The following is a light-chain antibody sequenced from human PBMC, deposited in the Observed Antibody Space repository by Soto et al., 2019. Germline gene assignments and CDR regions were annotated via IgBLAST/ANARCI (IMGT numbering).Light chain of an antibody. V-gene: IGLV2-14*01. CDR1: SSDVGGYNY. Sequence: QSVLTQPVSVSGSPGQSITISCTGTSSDVGGYNYVSWYQQHPGKAPKLMIYDVSNRPSGVSNRFSGSKSGNTASLTISGLQAEDEADYYCSSYTSSSTSSFGTGTKLTVL. CDR3: SSYTSSSTSS. J-gene: IGLJ1*01. CDR2: DVS.